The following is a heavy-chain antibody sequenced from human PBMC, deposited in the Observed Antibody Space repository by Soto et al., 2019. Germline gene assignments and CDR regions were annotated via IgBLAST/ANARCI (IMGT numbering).Heavy chain of an antibody. CDR2: IYYSGST. V-gene: IGHV4-59*01. J-gene: IGHJ6*02. CDR1: GGSIISYY. Sequence: PSETLSVTCTVSGGSIISYYWSWIRQPPWKGLEWIGYIYYSGSTNYNPSLKSRVTISVDTSKNQFSLKLSSVTAADTAVYYCARSRYGSGSYYNRQYYYYYGMDVWGQGTTVTVSS. D-gene: IGHD3-10*01. CDR3: ARSRYGSGSYYNRQYYYYYGMDV.